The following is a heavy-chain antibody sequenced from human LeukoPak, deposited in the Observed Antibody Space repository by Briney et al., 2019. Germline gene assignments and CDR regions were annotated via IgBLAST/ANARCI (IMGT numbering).Heavy chain of an antibody. D-gene: IGHD6-13*01. CDR2: IYPSGST. Sequence: SETLSLTCAVYGGSFSGYYWSWIRQPPGKGLEWIGEIYPSGSTNYNPSLKSRVTMSVDESKNEFSLKLTSVAAADTAVYYCARFHTSSWFFDSWGQGILVTVSS. CDR1: GGSFSGYY. J-gene: IGHJ4*02. CDR3: ARFHTSSWFFDS. V-gene: IGHV4-34*01.